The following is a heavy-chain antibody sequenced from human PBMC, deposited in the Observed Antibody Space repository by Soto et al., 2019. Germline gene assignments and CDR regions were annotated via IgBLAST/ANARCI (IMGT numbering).Heavy chain of an antibody. CDR2: IYPGDSDT. CDR3: ARRFEAGGYYYGMDV. CDR1: GYSFTSYW. V-gene: IGHV5-51*01. J-gene: IGHJ6*02. Sequence: PGESLKISCKGSGYSFTSYWIGWVRQMPGKGLEWMGIIYPGDSDTRYSPSLQGQVTISADKSISTAYLQWSSLKASDTAMYYCARRFEAGGYYYGMDVWGQGTTVTVSS. D-gene: IGHD3-10*01.